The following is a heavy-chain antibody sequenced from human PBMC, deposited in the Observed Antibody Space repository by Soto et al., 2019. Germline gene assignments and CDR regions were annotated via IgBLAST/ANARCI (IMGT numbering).Heavy chain of an antibody. D-gene: IGHD1-26*01. J-gene: IGHJ6*02. V-gene: IGHV3-30*18. CDR3: AKGVGAAPVSYYYYGIDV. Sequence: GGSLRLSCAASGFTFSTYGMHWVRQAPGKGLEWVAVISYDGSKKDYADSVKGRFTISRDNSKKTLYLQMNSLRAEDTAVYYCAKGVGAAPVSYYYYGIDVWGQGTMVTVSS. CDR2: ISYDGSKK. CDR1: GFTFSTYG.